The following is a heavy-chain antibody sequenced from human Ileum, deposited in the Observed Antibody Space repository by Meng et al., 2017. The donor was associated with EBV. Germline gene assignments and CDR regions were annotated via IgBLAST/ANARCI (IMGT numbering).Heavy chain of an antibody. V-gene: IGHV4-39*07. CDR2: MYSSGTT. CDR3: ARGSTPAAGAY. CDR1: GGAISSSSYY. J-gene: IGHJ4*02. Sequence: QLPLLESGPGRVKPSETLSLSCTVSGGAISSSSYYWGLIRQPPGKVLEWIGSMYSSGTTNYNPSLTSRVTISLDTSKNQFSLKLSSVTAADTAVYYCARGSTPAAGAYWGQGTLVTVSS. D-gene: IGHD6-13*01.